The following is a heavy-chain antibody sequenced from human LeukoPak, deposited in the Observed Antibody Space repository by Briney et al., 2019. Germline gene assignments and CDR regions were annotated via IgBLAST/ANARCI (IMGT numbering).Heavy chain of an antibody. J-gene: IGHJ5*02. Sequence: GGSLRLSCAASGFTVSSNYMSWVRQAPGKGLEWVSIIYSGGSTYYADSVKGRFTISRDNSKNTLYLQMNSLRAEGTAVYYCARDGYCSSTSCYSGFDPWGQGTLVTVSS. V-gene: IGHV3-53*01. CDR1: GFTVSSNY. CDR2: IYSGGST. D-gene: IGHD2-2*01. CDR3: ARDGYCSSTSCYSGFDP.